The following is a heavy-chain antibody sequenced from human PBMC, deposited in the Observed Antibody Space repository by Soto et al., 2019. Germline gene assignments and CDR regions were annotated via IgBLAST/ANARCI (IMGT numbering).Heavy chain of an antibody. V-gene: IGHV3-48*01. Sequence: GGSLRLSCAASGFIFSNYGMNWVRQAPGKGLEWVSYISSSASTTVYADSVKGRFSTSRDKADNSLYLQMNSLRAEDTAVYYCAREWGYCSGGSCQTVFYYWGQGTLVTVSS. CDR3: AREWGYCSGGSCQTVFYY. CDR2: ISSSASTT. CDR1: GFIFSNYG. D-gene: IGHD2-15*01. J-gene: IGHJ4*02.